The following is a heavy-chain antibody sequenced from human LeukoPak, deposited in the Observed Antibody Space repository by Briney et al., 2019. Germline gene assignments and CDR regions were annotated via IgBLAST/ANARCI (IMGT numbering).Heavy chain of an antibody. V-gene: IGHV3-23*01. CDR3: AKEQSSSGFFDY. CDR2: ISGRGDRT. J-gene: IGHJ4*02. Sequence: GGSLRLSCAASGFTFSSYAMSWVRQAPGKGLEWVSAISGRGDRTYYAASVKGRFTISRDNSKNTLYLQMNSLRAEDTAVYYCAKEQSSSGFFDYWRQGTLVTVSS. CDR1: GFTFSSYA. D-gene: IGHD6-6*01.